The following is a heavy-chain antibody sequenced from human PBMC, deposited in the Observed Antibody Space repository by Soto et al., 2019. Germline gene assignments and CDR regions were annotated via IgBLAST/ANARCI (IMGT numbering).Heavy chain of an antibody. CDR1: GFTFSRYA. D-gene: IGHD2-2*01. CDR3: ARDYCSSTSCAYYYYGMDV. V-gene: IGHV3-23*01. Sequence: GGSLRLSCAASGFTFSRYAMSWVRQAPGKGLEWVSRIKGDGSSTTYADSVKGRFTISRDNSKNTLYLQMNSLRAEDTAVYYCARDYCSSTSCAYYYYGMDVWGQGTTVTVSS. CDR2: IKGDGSST. J-gene: IGHJ6*02.